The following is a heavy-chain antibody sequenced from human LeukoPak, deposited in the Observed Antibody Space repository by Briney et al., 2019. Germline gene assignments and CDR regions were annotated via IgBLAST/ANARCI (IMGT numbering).Heavy chain of an antibody. V-gene: IGHV3-66*01. CDR1: GFTVSSNY. CDR3: ARRVSKHFDY. Sequence: GGSLRLSCAASGFTVSSNYMSWVRQAPGKGLEWVSVIYSGGSTYYADSVKGRFTISRDNSKNTLYLQMNSLGAEDTAVYYCARRVSKHFDYWGQGTLVTVSS. CDR2: IYSGGST. J-gene: IGHJ4*02. D-gene: IGHD6-13*01.